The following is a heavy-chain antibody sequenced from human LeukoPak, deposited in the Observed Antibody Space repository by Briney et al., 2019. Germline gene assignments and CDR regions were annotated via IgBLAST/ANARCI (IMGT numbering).Heavy chain of an antibody. Sequence: GESLRLSCAASGFTFSSYALGWIRQAPGKGLEWVSSIINSSYIYYSDSVKGRFTISRDNTKNSLYLQMDRLSAEDTAIYYCARDRGYSGYAHGYWGQGTLVTVSS. CDR3: ARDRGYSGYAHGY. J-gene: IGHJ4*02. D-gene: IGHD5-12*01. CDR1: GFTFSSYA. CDR2: IINSSYI. V-gene: IGHV3-21*01.